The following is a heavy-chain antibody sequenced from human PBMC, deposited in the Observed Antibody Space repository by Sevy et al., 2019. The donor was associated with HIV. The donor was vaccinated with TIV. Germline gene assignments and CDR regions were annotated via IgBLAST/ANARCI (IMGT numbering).Heavy chain of an antibody. J-gene: IGHJ4*01. CDR3: ARDKYYYVSGSFDY. CDR1: GGIFRSNA. V-gene: IGHV1-69*13. D-gene: IGHD3-10*01. CDR2: IIAVFGTT. Sequence: SVKVSCKASGGIFRSNAISWVRQATGQGLEWMGGIIAVFGTTNYAQKFQGRVTVSADESRSTAYMELSSLRSEDTAVYYCARDKYYYVSGSFDYWGQGTQVTVSS.